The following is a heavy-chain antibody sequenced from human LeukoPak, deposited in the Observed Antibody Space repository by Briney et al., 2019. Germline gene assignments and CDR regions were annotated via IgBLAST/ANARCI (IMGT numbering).Heavy chain of an antibody. V-gene: IGHV3-23*01. J-gene: IGHJ4*02. CDR3: AQGENFYYGSGTYQPN. CDR2: ISGRGDDR. Sequence: GGSLRLSCAASGFTFNTYAMNWVRQAPGKGLGWGSGISGRGDDRYYADSVKGRFTISRDNSSNILFLQMNSLRAEDTAVYYCAQGENFYYGSGTYQPNWGQGTLVTVSS. D-gene: IGHD3-10*01. CDR1: GFTFNTYA.